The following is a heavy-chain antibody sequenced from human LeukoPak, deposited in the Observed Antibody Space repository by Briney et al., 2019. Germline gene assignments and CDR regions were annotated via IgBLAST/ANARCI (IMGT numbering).Heavy chain of an antibody. J-gene: IGHJ2*01. CDR3: WYYGPPDWYFDL. CDR1: GGSFSGYY. CDR2: IHHSGST. D-gene: IGHD3-10*01. V-gene: IGHV4-34*03. Sequence: NPSETLSLTFAVYGGSFSGYYWSWIRQPPGKGLEWIGEIHHSGSTNYNPSLKSRVTISVDKSKNQFSLKLSSVTAADTAVYYCWYYGPPDWYFDLWGRGTLVTVSS.